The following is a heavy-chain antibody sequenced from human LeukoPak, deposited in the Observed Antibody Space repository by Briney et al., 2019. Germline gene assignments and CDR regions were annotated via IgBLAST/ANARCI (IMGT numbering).Heavy chain of an antibody. V-gene: IGHV3-23*01. CDR3: AKVKDSAYSSSWYQDAFDI. CDR2: ISGSGGST. CDR1: GFTFSSYA. J-gene: IGHJ3*02. D-gene: IGHD6-13*01. Sequence: GGSLRLSCAASGFTFSSYAMSWVRQAPGKGLEWVSAISGSGGSTYYADSVKGRFTISRDNSKNTLYLQMNSLRAEDTAVYYCAKVKDSAYSSSWYQDAFDICGQGTMVTVSS.